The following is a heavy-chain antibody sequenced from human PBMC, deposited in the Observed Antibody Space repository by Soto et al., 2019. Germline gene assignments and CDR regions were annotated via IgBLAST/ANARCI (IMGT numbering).Heavy chain of an antibody. J-gene: IGHJ5*02. V-gene: IGHV1-24*01. CDR3: ATGPILRFLEWSPYNWFDP. Sequence: ASVKVSCKVSGYTLTELSMHWVRQAPGKGLEWMGGFDPEDGETIYARKFQGRVTMTEDTSTDTAYMELSSLRSEDTAVYYCATGPILRFLEWSPYNWFDPWGQGTLVTVSS. D-gene: IGHD3-3*01. CDR1: GYTLTELS. CDR2: FDPEDGET.